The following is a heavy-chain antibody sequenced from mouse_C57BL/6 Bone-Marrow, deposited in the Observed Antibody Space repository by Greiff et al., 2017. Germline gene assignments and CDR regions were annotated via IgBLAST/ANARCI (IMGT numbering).Heavy chain of an antibody. CDR3: AREGYYGPQAWFAY. Sequence: QVQLQQPGAELVKPGASVKMSCKASGYTFTSYWITWVKQRPGQGLEWIGDIYPGSGSTNYNEKFKSKATLTVDTSSSTAYMQLSSLTSEDSAVYYCAREGYYGPQAWFAYWGQGTLVTVSA. CDR2: IYPGSGST. J-gene: IGHJ3*01. CDR1: GYTFTSYW. D-gene: IGHD2-1*01. V-gene: IGHV1-55*01.